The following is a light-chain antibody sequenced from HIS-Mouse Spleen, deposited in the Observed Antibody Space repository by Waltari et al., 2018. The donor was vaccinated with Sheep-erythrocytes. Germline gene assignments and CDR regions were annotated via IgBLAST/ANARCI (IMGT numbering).Light chain of an antibody. Sequence: QSALTQPRSVSGSPGQSVTISCTGTSSDVGGYNYVSWYQQHPGKAPKPHIYDVSKRPSGVPDRVSGSKSGNTASLTISGLQAEDEADYYCCSYAGSYNHVFATGTKVTVL. CDR3: CSYAGSYNHV. J-gene: IGLJ1*01. CDR2: DVS. CDR1: SSDVGGYNY. V-gene: IGLV2-11*01.